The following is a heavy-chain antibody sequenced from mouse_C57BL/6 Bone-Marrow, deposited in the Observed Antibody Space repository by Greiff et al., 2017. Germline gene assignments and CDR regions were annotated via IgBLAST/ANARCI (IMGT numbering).Heavy chain of an antibody. D-gene: IGHD2-5*01. CDR2: IDPSDSET. V-gene: IGHV1-52*01. CDR1: GYTFTSYW. Sequence: QVQLKQPGAELVRPGSSVKLSCKASGYTFTSYWMHWVKQRPIQGLEWIGNIDPSDSETHYNQKFKDKATLTVDKSSSTAYMQLSSRTSEDSAVYYCARSSFYSNYEAYWGQGTLVTVSA. J-gene: IGHJ3*01. CDR3: ARSSFYSNYEAY.